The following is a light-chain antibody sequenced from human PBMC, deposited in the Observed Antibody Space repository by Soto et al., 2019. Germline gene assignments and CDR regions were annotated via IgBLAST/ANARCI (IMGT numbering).Light chain of an antibody. CDR3: QQFDKFLT. J-gene: IGKJ4*02. V-gene: IGKV3D-20*01. CDR1: QTISNNF. Sequence: EIELTQSPATLSLSPGERATLSCGASQTISNNFLAWYQQRPDLAPRLLIYDASNKAAGLSDRFSGSGSGTYFTLTISRLEPEDFAVYYCQQFDKFLTFGGGTKVEI. CDR2: DAS.